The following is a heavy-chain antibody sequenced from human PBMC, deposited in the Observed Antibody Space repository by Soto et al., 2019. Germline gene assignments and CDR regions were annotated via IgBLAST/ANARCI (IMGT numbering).Heavy chain of an antibody. CDR2: IYYSGYT. J-gene: IGHJ6*02. CDR3: ARGIATTEMDV. Sequence: QVQLQESGPGLVKPSETLSLTCTVSGGSMNSYYLSWIRQPPGKGLEWIGYIYYSGYTNYNPSLKSRVTISVATSKNQFSLKLSSVTAADTAVYYCARGIATTEMDVWGQGTTVTVSS. D-gene: IGHD6-13*01. V-gene: IGHV4-59*01. CDR1: GGSMNSYY.